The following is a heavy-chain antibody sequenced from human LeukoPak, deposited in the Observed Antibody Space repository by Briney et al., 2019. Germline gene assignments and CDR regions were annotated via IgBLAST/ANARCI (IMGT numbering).Heavy chain of an antibody. CDR3: ASLVPSSPLGYCSGGSCYSQDYFDY. CDR1: GYTFTGYY. Sequence: ASVKVSCKASGYTFTGYYMHWVRQAPGQGLEWMGWINPNSGGTNYAQKFQGRVTMTRDTSISTAYMELSRLRSDDTAVYYCASLVPSSPLGYCSGGSCYSQDYFDYWGQGTLVTVSS. J-gene: IGHJ4*02. D-gene: IGHD2-15*01. V-gene: IGHV1-2*02. CDR2: INPNSGGT.